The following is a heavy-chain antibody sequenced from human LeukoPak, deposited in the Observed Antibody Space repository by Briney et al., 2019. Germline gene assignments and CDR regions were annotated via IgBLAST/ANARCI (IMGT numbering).Heavy chain of an antibody. CDR1: GFTFSSYA. J-gene: IGHJ1*01. CDR2: ISGSGGST. Sequence: GGSLRLSCAASGFTFSSYAMSWVRQAPGKGLEWVSAISGSGGSTYYADSVKGRFTISRDNSKNTLYLQMNSLRAVDTAVYYCAKLWTEYSSSSRYFQHWGQGTLVTVSS. CDR3: AKLWTEYSSSSRYFQH. V-gene: IGHV3-23*01. D-gene: IGHD6-6*01.